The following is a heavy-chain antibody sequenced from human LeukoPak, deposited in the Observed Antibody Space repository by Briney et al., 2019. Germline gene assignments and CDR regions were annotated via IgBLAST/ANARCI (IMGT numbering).Heavy chain of an antibody. Sequence: SETLSLTCSVSGGSISTYYWSWIRQLPGKGLEWIGYIYYTGTTNYNPSLRSRVTISVDTSRNQFSLRLRSVTAADTAVYYCTRGASPGGMDVWGQGTTATVSS. CDR3: TRGASPGGMDV. CDR1: GGSISTYY. J-gene: IGHJ6*02. CDR2: IYYTGTT. D-gene: IGHD1-26*01. V-gene: IGHV4-59*08.